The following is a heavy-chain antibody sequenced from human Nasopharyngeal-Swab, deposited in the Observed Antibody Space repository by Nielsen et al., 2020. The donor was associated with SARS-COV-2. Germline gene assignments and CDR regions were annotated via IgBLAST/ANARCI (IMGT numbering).Heavy chain of an antibody. D-gene: IGHD3-9*01. CDR2: IYSGGST. CDR3: ARAGTYYDILTGYYKGGIDY. Sequence: GGSLRLSCAASGFTVSSNYMSWVRQAPGKGLEWVSVIYSGGSTSYADSVKGRFTISRDNSKNTLYLQMNSLRAEDTAVYYCARAGTYYDILTGYYKGGIDYWGQGTLVTVSS. J-gene: IGHJ4*02. CDR1: GFTVSSNY. V-gene: IGHV3-66*01.